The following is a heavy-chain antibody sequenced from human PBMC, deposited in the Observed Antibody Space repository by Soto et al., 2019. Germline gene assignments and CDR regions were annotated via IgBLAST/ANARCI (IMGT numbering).Heavy chain of an antibody. V-gene: IGHV1-3*01. J-gene: IGHJ4*02. D-gene: IGHD2-21*01. CDR2: IDAGNGNT. Sequence: QVQLVQSGAEVKKPGASVKLSCKASGYTFTRNAIHWVRQAPGQRLEWIGKIDAGNGNTKYSQKFQGRVTITRDTSSSAVYMELSTLRSEDTLVYYCAMSEIAYSRLDYWCQGSLVTVSS. CDR3: AMSEIAYSRLDY. CDR1: GYTFTRNA.